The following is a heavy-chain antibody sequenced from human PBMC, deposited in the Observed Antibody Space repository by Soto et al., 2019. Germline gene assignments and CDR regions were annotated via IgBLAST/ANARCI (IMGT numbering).Heavy chain of an antibody. D-gene: IGHD5-18*01. Sequence: PXESLSLTCTVCGVCISSDEYYGSWLSKPPGKGLDWIGYIYYSGSTYYNPSLKSRVTLSVDTSENQFSLEVTSVTAADTAVYYCARVLRGYSPNHAADYYYGMDGWGQRTTVIVSS. CDR3: ARVLRGYSPNHAADYYYGMDG. V-gene: IGHV4-30-4*01. J-gene: IGHJ6*02. CDR2: IYYSGST. CDR1: GVCISSDEYY.